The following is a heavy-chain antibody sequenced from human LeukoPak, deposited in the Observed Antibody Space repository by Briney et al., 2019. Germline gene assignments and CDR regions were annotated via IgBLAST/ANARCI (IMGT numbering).Heavy chain of an antibody. CDR3: AKANNPSYYYGSGSEFDY. CDR1: GYTFTSYG. Sequence: ASVKVSCKASGYTFTSYGISWVRQAPGQGLEWMGWISAYNGNTNYAQKLQGRVTMTTDTSTSTAYMKLRSLRSDDTALYYCAKANNPSYYYGSGSEFDYWGQGTLVTVSS. J-gene: IGHJ4*02. V-gene: IGHV1-18*01. CDR2: ISAYNGNT. D-gene: IGHD3-10*01.